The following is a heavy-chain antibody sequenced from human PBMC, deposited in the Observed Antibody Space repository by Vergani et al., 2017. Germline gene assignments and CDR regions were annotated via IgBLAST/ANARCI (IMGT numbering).Heavy chain of an antibody. Sequence: EVQLVESGGGLVKPGGSLRLSCAASGFTFSDYYMSWIRQAPGKGLEWVSAISGSGGSTYYADSVKGRFTISRDNSKNTLYLQMNSLRAEDTAVYYCAKETAMVFGFSYYGMDVWGQGTTVTVSS. CDR2: ISGSGGST. V-gene: IGHV3-23*04. CDR3: AKETAMVFGFSYYGMDV. CDR1: GFTFSDYY. J-gene: IGHJ6*02. D-gene: IGHD5-18*01.